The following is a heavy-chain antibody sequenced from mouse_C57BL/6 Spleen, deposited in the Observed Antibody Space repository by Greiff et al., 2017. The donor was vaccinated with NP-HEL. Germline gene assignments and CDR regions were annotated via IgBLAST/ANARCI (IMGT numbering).Heavy chain of an antibody. J-gene: IGHJ1*03. Sequence: QVQLQQSGPGLVQPSQSLSITCTVSGFSLTSYGVHWVRQSPGQGLEWLGVIWSGGSTDYNAAFMSRLSITKDNSKSQVFFKMNSLQADDTAIYYCAKMPGTGWYFDVWGTGTTVTVSS. CDR1: GFSLTSYG. D-gene: IGHD4-1*01. CDR3: AKMPGTGWYFDV. V-gene: IGHV2-5*01. CDR2: IWSGGST.